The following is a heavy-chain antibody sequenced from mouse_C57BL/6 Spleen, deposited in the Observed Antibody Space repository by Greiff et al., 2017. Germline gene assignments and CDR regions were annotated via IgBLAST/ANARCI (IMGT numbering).Heavy chain of an antibody. J-gene: IGHJ3*01. Sequence: VQLQQPGAELVKPGASVKLSCKASGYTFTSYWMHWVKQRPGQGLEWIGMIHPNSGSTNYNEKFKGKATLTVDKSSSTAYMQLSSLTSEDSAVYYCTSNYESFAYWGQGTLVTVSA. CDR1: GYTFTSYW. D-gene: IGHD2-4*01. CDR2: IHPNSGST. CDR3: TSNYESFAY. V-gene: IGHV1-64*01.